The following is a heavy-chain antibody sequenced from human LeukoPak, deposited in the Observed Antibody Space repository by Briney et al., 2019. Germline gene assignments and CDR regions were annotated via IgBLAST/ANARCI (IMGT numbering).Heavy chain of an antibody. V-gene: IGHV3-23*01. CDR2: ISKSGVST. CDR3: AKSGSGTYYNPDFDY. D-gene: IGHD3-10*01. J-gene: IGHJ4*02. CDR1: GFTFSSYA. Sequence: GGSLRLSCAASGFTFSSYAMTWVRQAPGKGLEWVSGISKSGVSTDYADSVKGRFTISRDNSKNTLYLQMNSLRAEDTAVYYCAKSGSGTYYNPDFDYWGQGTLVTVSS.